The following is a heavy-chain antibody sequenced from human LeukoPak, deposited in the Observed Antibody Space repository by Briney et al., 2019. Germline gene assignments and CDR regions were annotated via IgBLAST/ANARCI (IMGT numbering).Heavy chain of an antibody. CDR1: GFTFSSYG. CDR3: AKDRIAATNWFDP. Sequence: PGGSLRLSCAASGFTFSSYGMHWVRQAPGKGLEWVAFIRYDGSDKYYADSVKGRFTISRDNSKNTLYLQMNSLRAEDTAVYYCAKDRIAATNWFDPWGQGTLVTVSS. V-gene: IGHV3-30*02. J-gene: IGHJ5*02. D-gene: IGHD6-13*01. CDR2: IRYDGSDK.